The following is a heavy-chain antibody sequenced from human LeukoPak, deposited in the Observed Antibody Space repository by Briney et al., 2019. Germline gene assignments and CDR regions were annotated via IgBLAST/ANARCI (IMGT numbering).Heavy chain of an antibody. CDR3: ARDQYSRSSFDYLYHFMDV. V-gene: IGHV3-21*01. Sequence: GGSLRLSCAASGFTFSSYSMHWVRQALGKGLEWVSAISSSSSFIYYADSMKGRFTISRDNAKNSLYLQMNSLRAEDTAVYYCARDQYSRSSFDYLYHFMDVWGKGTTVTVSS. D-gene: IGHD6-6*01. J-gene: IGHJ6*03. CDR2: ISSSSSFI. CDR1: GFTFSSYS.